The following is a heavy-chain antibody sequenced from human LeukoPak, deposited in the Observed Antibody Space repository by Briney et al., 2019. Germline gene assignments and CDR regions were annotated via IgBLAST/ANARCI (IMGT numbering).Heavy chain of an antibody. Sequence: ASVKVSCKTSGYTFSTYYMHWVRQAPGQGLEWLGIIHPTDGSTSYTQKVQGRVTMTRDTATGTVYLELSSLRSEDTAVYWCARANGGGLDYWGQGTLITVSS. CDR3: ARANGGGLDY. D-gene: IGHD3-10*01. CDR1: GYTFSTYY. V-gene: IGHV1-46*01. J-gene: IGHJ4*02. CDR2: IHPTDGST.